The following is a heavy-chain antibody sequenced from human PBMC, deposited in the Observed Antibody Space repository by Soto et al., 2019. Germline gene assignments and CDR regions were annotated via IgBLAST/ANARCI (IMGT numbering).Heavy chain of an antibody. CDR2: IFSNDEK. CDR1: GFSLSNGKVG. CDR3: ARILFGRSVAGGYFYMDV. V-gene: IGHV2-26*01. Sequence: HVALKESGPVLVKPTETLTLTCTVSGFSLSNGKVGVSWIRQPPGKALEWLAHIFSNDEKSYRTSLMSSLTLSEDTSKSQVVLTMTNVDPVDTATYYCARILFGRSVAGGYFYMDVWGKGTTVTVSS. J-gene: IGHJ6*03. D-gene: IGHD6-19*01.